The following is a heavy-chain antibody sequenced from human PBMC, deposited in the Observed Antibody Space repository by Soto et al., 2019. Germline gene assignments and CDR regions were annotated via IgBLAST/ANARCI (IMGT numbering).Heavy chain of an antibody. J-gene: IGHJ4*02. Sequence: SETLSLTCTVSGGAISSSSYYWCWIRQPPGKGLEWIGSIYYSGSTYYNPSLKSRVTISVDTSKNQFSLKLSSVTAADTAVYYCARNFLNVDYYDSSGYYDYWGQGTLVTVSS. D-gene: IGHD3-22*01. CDR2: IYYSGST. V-gene: IGHV4-39*01. CDR1: GGAISSSSYY. CDR3: ARNFLNVDYYDSSGYYDY.